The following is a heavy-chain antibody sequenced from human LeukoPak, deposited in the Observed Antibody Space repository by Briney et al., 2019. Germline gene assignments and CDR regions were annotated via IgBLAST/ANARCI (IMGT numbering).Heavy chain of an antibody. CDR2: ISGDNTYT. CDR1: GFTFSDSY. CDR3: AKVSYGPLN. D-gene: IGHD4-17*01. J-gene: IGHJ4*02. Sequence: PGGSLRLSCAASGFTFSDSYMSWIRQTPGKGLEWVSYISGDNTYTNYADSVKGRFTISRDNAKNSLYLQMNSLRAEDTAVYYCAKVSYGPLNLGQGTLVTVSS. V-gene: IGHV3-11*05.